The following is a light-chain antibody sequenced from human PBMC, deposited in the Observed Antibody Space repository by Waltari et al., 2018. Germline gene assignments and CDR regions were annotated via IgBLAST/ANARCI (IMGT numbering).Light chain of an antibody. CDR2: DVT. J-gene: IGLJ3*02. CDR3: SSRTNSITWV. V-gene: IGLV2-14*03. CDR1: SSDFGANKY. Sequence: QSALTQPASVSGSPGQSITISCTATSSDFGANKYVSWYQQHPGKAPKVVSYDVTERPSGVSNRCSGSKPGSTASLTISGLQTEDEAGYYCSSRTNSITWVFGGGTKVTVL.